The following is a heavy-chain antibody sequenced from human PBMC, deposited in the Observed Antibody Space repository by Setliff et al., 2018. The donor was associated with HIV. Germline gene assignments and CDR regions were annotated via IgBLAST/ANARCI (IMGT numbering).Heavy chain of an antibody. CDR2: VHYGGSI. D-gene: IGHD3-3*01. J-gene: IGHJ5*02. V-gene: IGHV4-39*01. CDR3: VRPSFGIGGGSMFDP. Sequence: SETLSLTCTVSGGPISTNDYYWGFIRQSPGKGLEWIASVHYGGSIFYNPSLKRRVTLSVGTSKRQFFLNLSSATTADTAMYYCVRPSFGIGGGSMFDPWGQGIVVTVSS. CDR1: GGPISTNDYY.